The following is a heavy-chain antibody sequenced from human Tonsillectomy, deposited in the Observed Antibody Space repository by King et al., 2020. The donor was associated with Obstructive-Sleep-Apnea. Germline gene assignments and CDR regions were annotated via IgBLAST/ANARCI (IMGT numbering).Heavy chain of an antibody. CDR3: ARQGSIAAAGPIDY. CDR2: IYYSGST. CDR1: GGSISRYY. Sequence: QLQESGPGLVKPSETLSLTCTVSGGSISRYYWSWLRQPPGKGLEWIVYIYYSGSTNYNPSLKSRVTISVDTSKNQFSLKLSSVTAADTAVYYCARQGSIAAAGPIDYWGQGTLVTVSS. J-gene: IGHJ4*02. V-gene: IGHV4-59*08. D-gene: IGHD6-13*01.